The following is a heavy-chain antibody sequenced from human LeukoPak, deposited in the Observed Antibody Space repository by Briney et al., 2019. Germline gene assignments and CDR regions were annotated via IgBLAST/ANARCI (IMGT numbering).Heavy chain of an antibody. CDR1: GFTFSSYG. CDR3: ARHLSGVTGYSYGRGIDY. D-gene: IGHD5-18*01. CDR2: IKKGGSEN. J-gene: IGHJ4*02. V-gene: IGHV3-7*01. Sequence: PAGSPRLSCAASGFTFSSYGMHCVRQAPGKGLEWVANIKKGGSENYYVDPVKGRFTISRDNAKKSLYLQMKSLRAEDTAVYYCARHLSGVTGYSYGRGIDYWGQGTLVTVSS.